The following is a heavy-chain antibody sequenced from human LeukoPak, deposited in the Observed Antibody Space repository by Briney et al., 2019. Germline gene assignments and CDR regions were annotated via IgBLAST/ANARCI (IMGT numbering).Heavy chain of an antibody. J-gene: IGHJ4*02. D-gene: IGHD6-13*01. V-gene: IGHV4-61*03. CDR2: IYNSEST. CDR1: GGSVSSGHYY. Sequence: KASETLSLTCAVSGGSVSSGHYYWSWIRQPPGKGLEWIGYIYNSESTNYNPSLKGRVTISVDTSKNHFSLKLSSVTAADTAVYYCATGGSLAAAGDYWGQGTLVTVSS. CDR3: ATGGSLAAAGDY.